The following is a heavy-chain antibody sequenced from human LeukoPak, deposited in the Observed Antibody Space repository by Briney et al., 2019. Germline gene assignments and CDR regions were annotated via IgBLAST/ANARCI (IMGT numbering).Heavy chain of an antibody. Sequence: SETLSLTCTVPGGSISTYYWSWIRQPAGKGLEWIGRIYTSGSSNYNTPLKSRVTMSVDTSKNQFSLKLSSVTAADTAVYYCARENEPAARSFDYWGQGTLVTVSS. CDR2: IYTSGSS. CDR3: ARENEPAARSFDY. D-gene: IGHD6-6*01. J-gene: IGHJ4*02. CDR1: GGSISTYY. V-gene: IGHV4-4*07.